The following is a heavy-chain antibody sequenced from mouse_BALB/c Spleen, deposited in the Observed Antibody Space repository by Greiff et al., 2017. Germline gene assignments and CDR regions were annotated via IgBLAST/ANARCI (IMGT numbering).Heavy chain of an antibody. J-gene: IGHJ1*01. Sequence: EVLVVESGPSLVKPSQTLSLTCSVTGDSFTSGYWNWIRKSPGNKLEYMGYISYSGSTYYNPSLKSRISITRDTSKNQNYLQLNSVTTEDTATYYCARCGYDWYFDVWGAGTTVTVSS. V-gene: IGHV3-8*02. CDR3: ARCGYDWYFDV. CDR2: ISYSGST. CDR1: GDSFTSGY. D-gene: IGHD2-2*01.